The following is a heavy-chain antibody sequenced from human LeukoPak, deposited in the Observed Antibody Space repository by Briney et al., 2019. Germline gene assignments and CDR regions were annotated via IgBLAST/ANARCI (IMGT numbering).Heavy chain of an antibody. J-gene: IGHJ6*03. Sequence: SETLSLTCAVYGGSFSGYYWSWIRQPPGKGLEWIGEINHSGSTNYNPSLKSRVTISVDTSKNQFSLKLSSVTAADTAVYYCARVTGYSSGWSTKPHYYYMDVWGKGTTVTVSS. D-gene: IGHD6-19*01. CDR3: ARVTGYSSGWSTKPHYYYMDV. CDR1: GGSFSGYY. CDR2: INHSGST. V-gene: IGHV4-34*01.